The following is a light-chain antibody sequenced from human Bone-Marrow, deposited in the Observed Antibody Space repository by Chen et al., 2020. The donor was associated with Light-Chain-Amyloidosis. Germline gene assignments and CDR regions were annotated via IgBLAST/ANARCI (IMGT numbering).Light chain of an antibody. Sequence: SYELTQPPSASVSPGQTARITCSGDDLPTKYAYWYQQKPGQAPELVIHRDTERPSGISERFSGSSSGTTATLTISGVQAEDEADYHCQSADSSGTYEVIFGGGTKLTVL. CDR3: QSADSSGTYEVI. V-gene: IGLV3-25*03. J-gene: IGLJ2*01. CDR2: RDT. CDR1: DLPTKY.